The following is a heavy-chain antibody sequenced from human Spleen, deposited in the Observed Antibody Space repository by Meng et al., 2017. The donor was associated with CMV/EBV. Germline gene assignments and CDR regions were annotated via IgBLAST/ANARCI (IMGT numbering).Heavy chain of an antibody. Sequence: WIRQAPGKGLEWVSYISSSGSTIYYADSVKGRFTISRDNAKNSLYLQMDSLRPDDTAVYYCARAMRGPYCTTTVCPTANYYYYGLDVWGHGTLVTVSS. D-gene: IGHD2-8*01. CDR2: ISSSGSTI. CDR3: ARAMRGPYCTTTVCPTANYYYYGLDV. V-gene: IGHV3-11*04. J-gene: IGHJ6*02.